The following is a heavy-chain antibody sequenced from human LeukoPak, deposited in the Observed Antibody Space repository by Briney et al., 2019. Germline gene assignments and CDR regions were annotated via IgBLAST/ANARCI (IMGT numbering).Heavy chain of an antibody. CDR3: AKRDGSF. CDR1: GFSLVSHE. V-gene: IGHV3-48*03. Sequence: GGSLRLSCAASGFSLVSHEMNWVRQAPGKGLEWISYISSSGSTIYYADSVKGRFTISRDNSKNTLYLQMNSLRADDTAVYYCAKRDGSFWGQGTLVTVSS. J-gene: IGHJ4*02. CDR2: ISSSGSTI. D-gene: IGHD1-1*01.